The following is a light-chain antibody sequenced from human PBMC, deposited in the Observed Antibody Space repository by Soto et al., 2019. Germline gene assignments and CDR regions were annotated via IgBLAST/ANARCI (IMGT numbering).Light chain of an antibody. CDR1: SSDVGGYNY. CDR3: TSFAGSGTYV. V-gene: IGLV2-14*01. J-gene: IGLJ1*01. CDR2: DVT. Sequence: QSVLTQPASVSGSPGQSIAISCTGTSSDVGGYNYVSWYQQHPGKAPKLIIFDVTNRPLGVSDRFSGSKSGSTASLTISGLQADDEADYYCTSFAGSGTYVFGTGTKLTVL.